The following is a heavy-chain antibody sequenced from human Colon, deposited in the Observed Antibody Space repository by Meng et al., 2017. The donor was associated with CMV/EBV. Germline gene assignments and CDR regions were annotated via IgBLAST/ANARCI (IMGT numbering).Heavy chain of an antibody. Sequence: GGSLRLSCAASGLIVSGNYMSWVRQAPGKGLEWVSVIYSGGSSTYYADSVKGRFTISRDNSKNTLYLQMNSLRAEDTAVYYCAKARSTSWYDAFDIWGQGTMVTVSS. V-gene: IGHV3-23*03. J-gene: IGHJ3*02. CDR3: AKARSTSWYDAFDI. CDR2: IYSGGSST. CDR1: GLIVSGNY. D-gene: IGHD2-2*01.